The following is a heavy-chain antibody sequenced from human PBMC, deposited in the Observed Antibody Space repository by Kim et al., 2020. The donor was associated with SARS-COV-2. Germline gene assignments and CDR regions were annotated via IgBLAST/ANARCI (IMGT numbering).Heavy chain of an antibody. CDR1: GYTFTSYD. D-gene: IGHD3-22*01. CDR2: MNPNSGNT. V-gene: IGHV1-8*01. Sequence: ASVKVSCKASGYTFTSYDINWVRQATGQGLEWMGWMNPNSGNTGYAQKFQGRVTMTRNTSISTAYMELSSLRSEDTAVYYCARGVRITMIVVVITTLKDYYFDYWGQGTLVTVSS. CDR3: ARGVRITMIVVVITTLKDYYFDY. J-gene: IGHJ4*02.